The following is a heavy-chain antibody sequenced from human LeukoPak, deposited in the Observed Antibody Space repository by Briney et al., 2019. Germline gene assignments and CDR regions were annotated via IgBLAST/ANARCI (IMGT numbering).Heavy chain of an antibody. J-gene: IGHJ6*02. Sequence: SETLSLTCTVSGGSISSSSYYWGWLRQPPGKGLEWIGIIYHSGSTYYNPSLKSRVTISVDRSKNQFSLKLSSVTAADTAVYYCARGYDYYDSTSSGVNGMDVWGQGTTVTVSS. D-gene: IGHD3-22*01. CDR2: IYHSGST. CDR1: GGSISSSSYY. CDR3: ARGYDYYDSTSSGVNGMDV. V-gene: IGHV4-39*07.